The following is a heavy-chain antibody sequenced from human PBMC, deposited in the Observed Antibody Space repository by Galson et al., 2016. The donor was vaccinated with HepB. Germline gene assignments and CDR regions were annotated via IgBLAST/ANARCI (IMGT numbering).Heavy chain of an antibody. J-gene: IGHJ4*02. CDR3: AKERLVRRIFDH. CDR2: ISTRRTT. Sequence: SLRLSCAASGFVFSSFGLSWVRQAPGKGLGWVASISTRRTTYYSDSVQGRFTISRDNSNNTLYLQMNGLRAEDTAVYYCAKERLVRRIFDHWGQGTLLTVSS. V-gene: IGHV3-23*01. D-gene: IGHD1-1*01. CDR1: GFVFSSFG.